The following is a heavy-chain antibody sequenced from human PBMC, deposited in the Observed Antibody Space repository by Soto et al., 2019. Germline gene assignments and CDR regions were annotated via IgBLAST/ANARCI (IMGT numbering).Heavy chain of an antibody. CDR1: GGTFSSYA. Sequence: QVQLVQSGAEVKKPGSSVKVSCKASGGTFSSYAISWVRQAPGQGLEWMGGIIPIFGTANYAQKFQGRVTITADESXXTASMQLSSLRSEDTAVYYCARPVATMAGAGAFDIWGQGTMVTVSS. CDR2: IIPIFGTA. CDR3: ARPVATMAGAGAFDI. V-gene: IGHV1-69*12. D-gene: IGHD5-12*01. J-gene: IGHJ3*02.